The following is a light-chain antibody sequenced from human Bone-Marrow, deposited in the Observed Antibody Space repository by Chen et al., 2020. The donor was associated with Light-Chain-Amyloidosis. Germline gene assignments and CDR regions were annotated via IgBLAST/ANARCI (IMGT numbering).Light chain of an antibody. Sequence: QSALPHPASVSGSPGQSITISCTGTSSDVGGDNHVSWYQQHPDKAPKLMIYEVTTRPSWVPDRFSGSKSDNTASLTISGLQTEDEADYFCSSYTITNTLVFGSGTRVTVL. V-gene: IGLV2-14*01. CDR3: SSYTITNTLV. CDR1: SSDVGGDNH. J-gene: IGLJ1*01. CDR2: EVT.